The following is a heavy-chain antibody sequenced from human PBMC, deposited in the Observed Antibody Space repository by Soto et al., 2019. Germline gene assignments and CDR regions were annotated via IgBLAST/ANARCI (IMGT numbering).Heavy chain of an antibody. V-gene: IGHV3-66*01. CDR1: GFTVSTSD. Sequence: GGSLRLSCAGSGFTVSTSDMSWVRQAPGKGLEWVSMIYSAGNTYYADSVKGRFTVSRDNSKNTLYLQMNSLGAEDTAVYYCARDFVVGGPTINYYYGMDVWGQGTTVTVSS. CDR3: ARDFVVGGPTINYYYGMDV. D-gene: IGHD1-26*01. CDR2: IYSAGNT. J-gene: IGHJ6*02.